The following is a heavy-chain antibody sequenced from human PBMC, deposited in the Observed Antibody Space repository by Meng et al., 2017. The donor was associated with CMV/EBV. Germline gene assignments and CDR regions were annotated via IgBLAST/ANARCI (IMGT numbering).Heavy chain of an antibody. D-gene: IGHD3-22*01. V-gene: IGHV4-39*07. CDR2: IYSSGSN. CDR3: ARGVVTMIVVYDP. J-gene: IGHJ5*02. CDR1: VGSISGSSYY. Sequence: QPPVQEWVSGLVKMLASVSVNGTVYVGSISGSSYYWGWIRQPPGKGLEWIGSIYSSGSNSYNPSLKSRVTISIDTSKNQLSLKLRSVTDADTAVYYCARGVVTMIVVYDPWGQGTLVTVSS.